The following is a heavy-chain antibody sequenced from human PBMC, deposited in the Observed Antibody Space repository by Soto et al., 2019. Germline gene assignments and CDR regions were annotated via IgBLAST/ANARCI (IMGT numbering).Heavy chain of an antibody. D-gene: IGHD5-12*01. CDR3: ARVRRDGYNRDYFDY. J-gene: IGHJ4*02. Sequence: PSETLSLTCSISGGSISGYHWNWIRQTPGKGVEWIGYFYYSGSTNYNPSLKSRVTISVDTSKNQFSLKLSSVTAADTAVCYCARVRRDGYNRDYFDYWGQGTLVTVSX. CDR1: GGSISGYH. CDR2: FYYSGST. V-gene: IGHV4-59*01.